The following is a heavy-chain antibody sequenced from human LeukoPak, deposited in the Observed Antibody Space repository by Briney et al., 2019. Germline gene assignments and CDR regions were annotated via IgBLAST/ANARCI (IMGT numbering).Heavy chain of an antibody. CDR1: GGSISSSSYY. V-gene: IGHV4-39*01. D-gene: IGHD3-3*01. CDR2: IYYSGST. Sequence: SETLSLTCTVSGGSISSSSYYWGWIRQPPGKGLEWIGGIYYSGSTYYNPSLKSRVAISVDTSKNQFSLKLSSVTAADTAVYYCASQSFWSGYYTDFGAFDIWGQGTMVTVSS. CDR3: ASQSFWSGYYTDFGAFDI. J-gene: IGHJ3*02.